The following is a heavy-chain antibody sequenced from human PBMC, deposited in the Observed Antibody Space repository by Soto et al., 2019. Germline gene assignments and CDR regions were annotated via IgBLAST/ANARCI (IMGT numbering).Heavy chain of an antibody. CDR2: INPATGAA. Sequence: QLHLVQSGAVVKKPGASVTVSCSASGYPVTAYYMHWVRQAPGRGLEWMGGINPATGAAKYTQTFQGRVTMPRDTSTSTVFMEPGGLTSEDTAVFYCARGGGVGVAGSAAFDMWGQGTLVTVSS. V-gene: IGHV1-2*02. CDR1: GYPVTAYY. CDR3: ARGGGVGVAGSAAFDM. D-gene: IGHD3-3*01. J-gene: IGHJ3*02.